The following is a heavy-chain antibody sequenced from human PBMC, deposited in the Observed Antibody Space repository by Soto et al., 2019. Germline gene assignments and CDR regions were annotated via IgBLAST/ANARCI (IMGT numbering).Heavy chain of an antibody. CDR1: GFTFSSYG. Sequence: QVQLVESGGGVVQPGRSLRLSCAASGFTFSSYGMHWVRQAPGKGLEWVAVISYDGSNKYYADSVKGRFTISRDNSKNTLYLQMSSLRAEDTAVYYCAKGIRGNSYYYYYMDVWGKGTTVTVS. CDR2: ISYDGSNK. D-gene: IGHD1-1*01. CDR3: AKGIRGNSYYYYYMDV. V-gene: IGHV3-30*18. J-gene: IGHJ6*03.